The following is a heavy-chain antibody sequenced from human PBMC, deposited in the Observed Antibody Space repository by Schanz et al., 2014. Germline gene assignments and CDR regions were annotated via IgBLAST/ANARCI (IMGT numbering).Heavy chain of an antibody. CDR1: GFTFRGYA. J-gene: IGHJ5*02. CDR2: IKKDGSEK. V-gene: IGHV3-7*01. D-gene: IGHD1-1*01. Sequence: ESGGGLVQPGGSLRLSCAASGFTFRGYAMSWVRQAPGRGLEWVANIKKDGSEKYYVDSVKGRFTISRDNAKNSLFLQMNSLRPEDTAVYYCARGRVLESWGQGTLVTVSS. CDR3: ARGRVLES.